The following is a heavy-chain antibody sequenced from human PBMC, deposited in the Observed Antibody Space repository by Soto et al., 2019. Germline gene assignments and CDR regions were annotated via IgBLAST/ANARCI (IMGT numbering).Heavy chain of an antibody. V-gene: IGHV4-59*11. CDR2: TYFRGSA. J-gene: IGHJ5*02. CDR3: ASDLRSRGWFDP. Sequence: VQLQESGPGLVKPSETLSLTCDVSGVSITSHYWNWIRQSPGMGLEWIGSTYFRGSASYNPSLKSRVTISLDTSKDQLSLTLSAVTAADSAVYYCASDLRSRGWFDPWGPGILVTVTS. CDR1: GVSITSHY.